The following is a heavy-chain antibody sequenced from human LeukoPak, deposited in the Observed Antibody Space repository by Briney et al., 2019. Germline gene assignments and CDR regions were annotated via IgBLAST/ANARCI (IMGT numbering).Heavy chain of an antibody. CDR2: ISSSSSYI. CDR1: GFTFSSYS. Sequence: GFLRLSCAASGFTFSSYSMNWVRQAPGKGLEWVSSISSSSSYIYYADSVKGRFTISRDNAKNSLYLQMNSLRAEDTAVYYCARAPFMVRDLDYWGQGTLVTVSS. D-gene: IGHD3-10*01. CDR3: ARAPFMVRDLDY. J-gene: IGHJ4*02. V-gene: IGHV3-21*01.